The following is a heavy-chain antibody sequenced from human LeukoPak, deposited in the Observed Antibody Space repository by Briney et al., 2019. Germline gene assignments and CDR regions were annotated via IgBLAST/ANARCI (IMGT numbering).Heavy chain of an antibody. J-gene: IGHJ4*02. Sequence: GGSLRLSCAASGFTFSSYDMHWVRQATGKGLEWVSAIGTAGDTYYPGSVKGRFTISRENAKNSLYLQMNSLRAGDTAVYYCARDRSEHYSTDYWGQGTLVTVSS. CDR2: IGTAGDT. CDR3: ARDRSEHYSTDY. V-gene: IGHV3-13*01. D-gene: IGHD3-10*01. CDR1: GFTFSSYD.